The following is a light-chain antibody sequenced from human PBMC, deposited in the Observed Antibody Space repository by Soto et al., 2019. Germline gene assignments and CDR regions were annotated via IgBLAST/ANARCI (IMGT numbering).Light chain of an antibody. V-gene: IGKV3-20*01. CDR2: GAS. J-gene: IGKJ1*01. CDR3: QQYGSSGT. CDR1: QSVSNNY. Sequence: DIVLTQSPGAVSLSPGERATLSCRASQSVSNNYLAWYQQKPGQAPRLLIYGASNRATGIPDRFSGSGSGTDFTLTISRLEPEDFAVYYCQQYGSSGTFGQGTKVDIK.